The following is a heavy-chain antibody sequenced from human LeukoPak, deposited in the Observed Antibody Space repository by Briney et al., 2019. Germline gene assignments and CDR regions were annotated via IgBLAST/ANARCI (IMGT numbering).Heavy chain of an antibody. V-gene: IGHV3-30*18. CDR1: GFSFSAYG. Sequence: GRSLRLSCAASGFSFSAYGMHWVRQAPGKGLEWVAVIGYDGSDKYYADSVKGRFTISRDNSKNTLYLQMNSLRAEDTAVYYCAKSFGYSRSWFDNWGQGTLVTVSS. CDR3: AKSFGYSRSWFDN. J-gene: IGHJ4*02. D-gene: IGHD6-13*01. CDR2: IGYDGSDK.